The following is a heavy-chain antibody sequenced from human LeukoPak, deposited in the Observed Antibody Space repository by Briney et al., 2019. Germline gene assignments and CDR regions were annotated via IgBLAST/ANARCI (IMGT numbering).Heavy chain of an antibody. J-gene: IGHJ4*02. CDR2: MYYGGSP. CDR1: GGSINSYY. V-gene: IGHV4-59*01. CDR3: ARTRSGYRYGLNY. D-gene: IGHD6-25*01. Sequence: SETLSLTCTVSGGSINSYYWSWIRQPPGKGLEWIGYMYYGGSPNYNPSLKSRVTISVDTSKSQFSLKLSSVTAADAAVYYCARTRSGYRYGLNYWGQGTLVTVSS.